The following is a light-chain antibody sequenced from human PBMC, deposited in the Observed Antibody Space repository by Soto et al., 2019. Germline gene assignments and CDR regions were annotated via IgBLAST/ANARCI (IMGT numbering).Light chain of an antibody. CDR1: QTVRSY. J-gene: IGKJ2*01. CDR2: AAS. V-gene: IGKV1-39*01. Sequence: DIQMTQSPSSLSASVGDRVTITCRASQTVRSYLNWYQQQPGKDPKLLIYAASDLQSGVPSRFSGSGSGTDFTLTVSSLQPEDFATYYCQQSYVTPYTFGQGSKLEIK. CDR3: QQSYVTPYT.